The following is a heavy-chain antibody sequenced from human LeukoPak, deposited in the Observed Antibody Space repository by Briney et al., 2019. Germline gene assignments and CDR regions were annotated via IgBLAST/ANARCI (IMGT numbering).Heavy chain of an antibody. CDR2: IYYSGST. D-gene: IGHD1-26*01. CDR3: ARGGSGTYYHY. Sequence: PSETLSLTCTVSGGSITSYHYSWIRQPPGKGLEWIGYIYYSGSTNYNPSLKSRVTISVDTSKNQFSLKLSFVTAADTAVYYCARGGSGTYYHYWGQGTLVTVSS. CDR1: GGSITSYH. V-gene: IGHV4-59*01. J-gene: IGHJ4*02.